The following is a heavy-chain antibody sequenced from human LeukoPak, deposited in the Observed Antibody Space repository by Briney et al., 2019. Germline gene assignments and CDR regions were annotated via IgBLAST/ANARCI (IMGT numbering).Heavy chain of an antibody. D-gene: IGHD3-10*01. CDR2: FDPEDGET. Sequence: ASVKVSCKVSGYTLTELSMHWVRQAPGKGLEWMGGFDPEDGETIYAQKFQGRVTMTEDTSTDTAYMELSSLRSEDTAVYYCATVQTYYYGSGSYYDFDYWGQGTLVTVSS. V-gene: IGHV1-24*01. CDR3: ATVQTYYYGSGSYYDFDY. J-gene: IGHJ4*02. CDR1: GYTLTELS.